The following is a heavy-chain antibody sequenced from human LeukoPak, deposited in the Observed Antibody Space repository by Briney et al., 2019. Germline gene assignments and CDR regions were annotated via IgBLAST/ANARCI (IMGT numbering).Heavy chain of an antibody. J-gene: IGHJ4*02. V-gene: IGHV3-7*01. D-gene: IGHD6-19*01. Sequence: GGSLRLSCAASGFTFSSYWMSWVRQAPGKGLEWVANIKQDGSEKYYVDSVKGRSTISRDNAKNSLYLQMNSLRAEDTAVYYCARDIAVADYYFDYWGQGTLVTVSS. CDR3: ARDIAVADYYFDY. CDR1: GFTFSSYW. CDR2: IKQDGSEK.